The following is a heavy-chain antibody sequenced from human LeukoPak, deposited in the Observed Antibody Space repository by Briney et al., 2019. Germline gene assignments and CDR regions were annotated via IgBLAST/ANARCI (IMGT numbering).Heavy chain of an antibody. V-gene: IGHV4-30-4*01. D-gene: IGHD3-16*01. Sequence: KSSETLSLTCTVSGGSVSSDDYYWSWIRQPPGKGLEWIGYIYYSGSTYYNPSLKSRLTISVDRSKNQFSLKLTSVTAAGTAVYYCARVMITFGGDDDWGQGTLVTVSS. CDR2: IYYSGST. J-gene: IGHJ4*02. CDR3: ARVMITFGGDDD. CDR1: GGSVSSDDYY.